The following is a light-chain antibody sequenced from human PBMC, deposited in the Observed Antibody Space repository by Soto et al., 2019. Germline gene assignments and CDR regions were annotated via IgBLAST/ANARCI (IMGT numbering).Light chain of an antibody. CDR1: SGDVGGYNY. J-gene: IGLJ1*01. CDR3: SSYTSSSTPV. Sequence: QSVLTQAASVSGSPGQSITISCTGTSGDVGGYNYVSWYQQHPGKAPKLMIYEVSNRPSGVSNRFSGSKSGNTASLTISGLQAEDEADYYCSSYTSSSTPVFGTGTKVTVL. V-gene: IGLV2-14*01. CDR2: EVS.